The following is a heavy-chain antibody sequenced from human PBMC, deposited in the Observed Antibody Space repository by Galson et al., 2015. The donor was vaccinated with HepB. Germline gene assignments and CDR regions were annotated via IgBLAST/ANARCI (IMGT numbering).Heavy chain of an antibody. D-gene: IGHD4-17*01. Sequence: SLRLSCAASGFTFSSYSMNWVRQAPGKGLEWVSYISSSSSTIYYADSVKGRFTISRDNAKNSLYLQMNSLRDEDTAVYYCARDPLPHVDYGDYYYYYYYGMDVWGQGTTVTVSS. V-gene: IGHV3-48*02. CDR3: ARDPLPHVDYGDYYYYYYYGMDV. CDR1: GFTFSSYS. CDR2: ISSSSSTI. J-gene: IGHJ6*02.